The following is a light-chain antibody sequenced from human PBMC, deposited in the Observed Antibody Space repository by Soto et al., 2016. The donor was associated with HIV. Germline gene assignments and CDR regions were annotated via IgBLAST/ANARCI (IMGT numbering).Light chain of an antibody. J-gene: IGKJ2*01. Sequence: DIQMTQSPSTLSASVGDRVTITCRASQSISSWLAWYQQKPGKAPKLLICKASSLESGVPSRFSGSGSGTEFTLTISSLQPDDFATYYCQQYNSYQYTFGQGTELEIK. CDR2: KAS. CDR1: QSISSW. V-gene: IGKV1-5*03. CDR3: QQYNSYQYT.